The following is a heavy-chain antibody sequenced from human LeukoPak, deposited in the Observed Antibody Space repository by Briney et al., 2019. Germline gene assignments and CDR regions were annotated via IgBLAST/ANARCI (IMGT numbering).Heavy chain of an antibody. J-gene: IGHJ3*02. CDR3: ARVYGGGYDFRGAFDI. CDR2: IYTSGST. CDR1: GGSISSGSYY. V-gene: IGHV4-61*02. D-gene: IGHD5-12*01. Sequence: SETLSLTCTVSGGSISSGSYYWSWIWQPAGKGLEWIGRIYTSGSTNYNPSLKSRVTISVDTSKNQFSLKLSSVTAADTAVYYCARVYGGGYDFRGAFDIWGQGTMVTVSS.